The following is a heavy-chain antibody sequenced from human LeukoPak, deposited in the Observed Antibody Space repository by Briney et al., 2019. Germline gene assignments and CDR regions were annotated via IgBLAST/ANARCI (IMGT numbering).Heavy chain of an antibody. CDR1: GGSFSGYY. D-gene: IGHD3-22*01. V-gene: IGHV4-34*01. CDR2: INHSGST. Sequence: SATLSLTCAVCGGSFSGYYWSWIRPPPGKGLEWIGEINHSGSTNYNPSLKSRVTISEDTSKNQFSLKLSSVTAADTAVYYCAANYYDSSGYVDYWGQGTLVTVSS. J-gene: IGHJ4*02. CDR3: AANYYDSSGYVDY.